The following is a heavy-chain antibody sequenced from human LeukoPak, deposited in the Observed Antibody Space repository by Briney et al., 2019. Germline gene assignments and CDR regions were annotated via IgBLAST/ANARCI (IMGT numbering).Heavy chain of an antibody. CDR1: GFTFSSYR. CDR3: ATTRRYAFDI. V-gene: IGHV3-21*01. CDR2: ISTSSSYI. Sequence: GGSLRLSCAASGFTFSSYRMNWVRQAPGKGLEGVSSISTSSSYIYYADSVKGRFTISRDNAKNSLFLQMNSLRAEDTAVYYCATTRRYAFDIWGQGTMVTVSS. J-gene: IGHJ3*02.